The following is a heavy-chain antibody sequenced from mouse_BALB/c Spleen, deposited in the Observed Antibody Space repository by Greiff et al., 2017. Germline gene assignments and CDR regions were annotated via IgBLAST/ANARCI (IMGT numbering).Heavy chain of an antibody. D-gene: IGHD2-1*01. CDR2: IRNKANGYTT. CDR3: ARDSGNPFAY. CDR1: GFTFTDYY. V-gene: IGHV7-3*02. Sequence: EVMLVESGGGLVQPGGSLRLSCATSGFTFTDYYMSWVRQPPGKALEWLGFIRNKANGYTTEYSASVKGRFTISRDNSQSILYLQMNTLRAEDSATYYCARDSGNPFAYWGQGTLVTVSA. J-gene: IGHJ3*01.